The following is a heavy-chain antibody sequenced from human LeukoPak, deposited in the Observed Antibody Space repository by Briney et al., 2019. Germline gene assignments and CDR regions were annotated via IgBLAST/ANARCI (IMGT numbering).Heavy chain of an antibody. D-gene: IGHD3-3*01. CDR3: AKDFTIFGEPYGMDV. Sequence: PGRSLRLSCAGTGFSFGNYGMHWVRQAPGKGLEWVAVISYDGSNKYYADSVKGRFSISRDNSKNTLYLQMNSLRAEDTAVYYCAKDFTIFGEPYGMDVWGQGTTVTVSS. J-gene: IGHJ6*02. CDR1: GFSFGNYG. V-gene: IGHV3-30*18. CDR2: ISYDGSNK.